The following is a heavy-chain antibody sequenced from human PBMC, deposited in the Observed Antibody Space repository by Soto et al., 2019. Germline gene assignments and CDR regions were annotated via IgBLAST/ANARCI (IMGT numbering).Heavy chain of an antibody. CDR2: ISGSGDST. J-gene: IGHJ4*02. Sequence: GGSLRLSCAASGFTFSTYAMNWVRQAPGKGLEWVSGISGSGDSTYYADSVKGRFTVSRDNSKNTLYLQMNSLRAEDTAVFYCAKERSSGWSFDYWGQGTLXXVSS. CDR3: AKERSSGWSFDY. D-gene: IGHD6-19*01. CDR1: GFTFSTYA. V-gene: IGHV3-23*01.